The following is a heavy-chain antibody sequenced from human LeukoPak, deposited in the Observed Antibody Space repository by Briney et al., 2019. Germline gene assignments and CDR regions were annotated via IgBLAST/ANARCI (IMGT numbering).Heavy chain of an antibody. CDR1: GYNFRAYY. Sequence: GASVKVSCKASGYNFRAYYIHWVRQAPGQGLEWLGYIRPMTGDTNYAQKFQDRVTFSMDTSTATAYMELRSLRSDDTAFYYCGRGVQSFDPWGQGTLSPSPQ. J-gene: IGHJ5*02. CDR2: IRPMTGDT. CDR3: GRGVQSFDP. V-gene: IGHV1-2*02.